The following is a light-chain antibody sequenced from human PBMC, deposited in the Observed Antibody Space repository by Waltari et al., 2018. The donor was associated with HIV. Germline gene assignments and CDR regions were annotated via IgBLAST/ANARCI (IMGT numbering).Light chain of an antibody. CDR2: EVS. CDR1: SSDVGGYNY. V-gene: IGLV2-14*01. Sequence: QSALTQPASVSGSPGQSITISCTGTSSDVGGYNYVSWYQHHPGKAPKLMISEVSNRPSGVSSRFSGSKSGNTASLTISGLQAEDEADYYCSSYSSSITLYVVFGGGTKLTVL. J-gene: IGLJ2*01. CDR3: SSYSSSITLYVV.